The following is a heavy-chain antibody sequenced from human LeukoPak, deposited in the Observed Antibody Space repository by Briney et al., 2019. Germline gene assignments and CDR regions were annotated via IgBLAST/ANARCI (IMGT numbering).Heavy chain of an antibody. D-gene: IGHD4-17*01. V-gene: IGHV3-48*03. CDR2: ISSSGSTI. Sequence: GGSLRLSCAASGFTFSSYEMNWVRQAPGKGLEWVSYISSSGSTIYYADSVKGRFTISRDNAKNSLYLQMNSLRAEGTAVYYCARDSTVDYYYYYMDVWGKGTTVTISS. CDR1: GFTFSSYE. CDR3: ARDSTVDYYYYYMDV. J-gene: IGHJ6*03.